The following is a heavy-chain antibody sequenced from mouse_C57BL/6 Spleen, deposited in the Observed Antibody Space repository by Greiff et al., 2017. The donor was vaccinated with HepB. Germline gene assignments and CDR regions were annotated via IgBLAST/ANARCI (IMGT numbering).Heavy chain of an antibody. Sequence: QVQLQQPGAELVKPGASVKVSCKASGYTFTSYWMHWVKQRPGQGLEWIGRIHPSDSDTNYNQKFKGKATLTVDKSSSTAYMQLSSLTSEDSAVFYCAALTAVVATDAMDYLSQGTSVTVSS. CDR2: IHPSDSDT. CDR3: AALTAVVATDAMDY. CDR1: GYTFTSYW. V-gene: IGHV1-74*01. D-gene: IGHD1-1*01. J-gene: IGHJ4*01.